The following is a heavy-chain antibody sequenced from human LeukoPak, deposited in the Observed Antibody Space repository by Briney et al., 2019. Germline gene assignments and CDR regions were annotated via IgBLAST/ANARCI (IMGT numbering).Heavy chain of an antibody. J-gene: IGHJ4*02. CDR3: ARGGRTMVRD. CDR1: GGSISSYY. D-gene: IGHD3-10*01. CDR2: IYYSGST. V-gene: IGHV4-59*01. Sequence: PSETLSLTCTVSGGSISSYYWSWIRQPPGKGLEWIGYIYYSGSTNYNPSLKSRVTISVDTSKNQFSLKLSSVTAADTAVYYCARGGRTMVRDWGQGTLVTVSS.